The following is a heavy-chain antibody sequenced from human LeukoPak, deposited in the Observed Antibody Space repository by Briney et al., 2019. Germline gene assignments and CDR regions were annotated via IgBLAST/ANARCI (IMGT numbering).Heavy chain of an antibody. CDR3: TTDLYSYAIAYSGSYQT. CDR1: GFTFSNAW. D-gene: IGHD1-26*01. Sequence: RTGGSLRLSCAASGFTFSNAWMSWVRQAPGKGLEWVGRIKSKTDGGTTDYAAPVKGRFTISRDDSKNTLYLQMNSLKTEDTAVYYCTTDLYSYAIAYSGSYQTWGQGTLVTVSS. J-gene: IGHJ5*02. CDR2: IKSKTDGGTT. V-gene: IGHV3-15*01.